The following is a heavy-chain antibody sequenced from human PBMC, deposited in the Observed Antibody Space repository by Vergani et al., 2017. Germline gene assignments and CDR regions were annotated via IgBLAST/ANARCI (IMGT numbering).Heavy chain of an antibody. D-gene: IGHD6-13*01. Sequence: EVQLLESGGGLVQPGGSLRLSCAASGFTFSSYAMSWVRQAPGKGLEWVSAISGSGGSTYYADSVKGRFTISRDNSKNTLYLQMNSLRAEDTAVYYCARRVVAAAGGYYYYYMDVWGKGTTVTVSS. CDR1: GFTFSSYA. J-gene: IGHJ6*03. V-gene: IGHV3-23*01. CDR3: ARRVVAAAGGYYYYYMDV. CDR2: ISGSGGST.